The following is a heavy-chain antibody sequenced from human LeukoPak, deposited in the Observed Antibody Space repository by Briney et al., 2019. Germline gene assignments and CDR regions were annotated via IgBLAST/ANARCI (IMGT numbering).Heavy chain of an antibody. V-gene: IGHV3-21*01. D-gene: IGHD3-10*01. CDR1: GFTFSSYR. CDR2: ISSSSSYI. Sequence: GGSLRLSCAASGFTFSSYRMNWVRQAPGKGLEWVSSISSSSSYIYYADSVKGRFTISRDNAKNSLYLQMSSLRAEDTAVYYCARTYGSGSCRGDCSIDYWGQGTLVTVSS. CDR3: ARTYGSGSCRGDCSIDY. J-gene: IGHJ4*02.